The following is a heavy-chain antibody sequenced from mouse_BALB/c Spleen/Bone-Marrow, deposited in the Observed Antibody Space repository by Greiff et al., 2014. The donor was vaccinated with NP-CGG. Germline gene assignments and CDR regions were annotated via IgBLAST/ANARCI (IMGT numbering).Heavy chain of an antibody. CDR1: GFTFSSLG. Sequence: EVQVVESGGGLVQPGGSRKLSCAASGFTFSSLGMHWVRQAPERGLEWVAYISSGSSTIYYADTVKGRFTISRDNPKNTLFLQMTSLRSEDTAMYYCARGGNFAWFAYWGQGTLVTVSA. CDR3: ARGGNFAWFAY. V-gene: IGHV5-17*02. CDR2: ISSGSSTI. J-gene: IGHJ3*01. D-gene: IGHD2-1*01.